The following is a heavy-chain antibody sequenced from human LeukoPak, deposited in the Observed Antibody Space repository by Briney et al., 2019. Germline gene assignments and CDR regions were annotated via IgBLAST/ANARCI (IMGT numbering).Heavy chain of an antibody. CDR3: ASPLRSDVRVFDY. J-gene: IGHJ4*02. V-gene: IGHV3-53*01. D-gene: IGHD3-10*01. Sequence: AGGSLRLSCAASGFTVSSNYMSWVRQAPGKGLEWVSVIYSGGSTYYADSVKGRFTISRDNSKNTLYLQMNSLRAEDTAVYYCASPLRSDVRVFDYWGQGTLVTVSS. CDR1: GFTVSSNY. CDR2: IYSGGST.